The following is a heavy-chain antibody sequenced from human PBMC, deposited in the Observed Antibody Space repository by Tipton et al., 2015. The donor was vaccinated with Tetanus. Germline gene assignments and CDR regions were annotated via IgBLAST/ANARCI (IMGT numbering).Heavy chain of an antibody. CDR2: IYYSGST. Sequence: TLSLTCTVSGGSISSSSYYWGWIRQPQGKGLEWIGYIYYSGSTNYNPSLKSRVTISVDTSKNQFSLKLSSVTAADTAVYYCARASYSSGWGSGPKYYFDYWGQGTLVTVSS. CDR3: ARASYSSGWGSGPKYYFDY. CDR1: GGSISSSSYY. J-gene: IGHJ4*02. D-gene: IGHD6-19*01. V-gene: IGHV4-61*05.